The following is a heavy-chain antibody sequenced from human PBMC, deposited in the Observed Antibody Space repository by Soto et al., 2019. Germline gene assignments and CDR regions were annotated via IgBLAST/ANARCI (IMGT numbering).Heavy chain of an antibody. V-gene: IGHV1-2*02. Sequence: ASVKVSCKASGYTFTGHYIHWVRQAPGQGLEWMGWINPNSGSTTYAQKFQGRVTMTRDTSISTAYMELSSLRSDDTAVFYCATVAGVVGIWFDPWAQGTLVTVSS. CDR3: ATVAGVVGIWFDP. J-gene: IGHJ5*02. CDR1: GYTFTGHY. CDR2: INPNSGST. D-gene: IGHD3-3*01.